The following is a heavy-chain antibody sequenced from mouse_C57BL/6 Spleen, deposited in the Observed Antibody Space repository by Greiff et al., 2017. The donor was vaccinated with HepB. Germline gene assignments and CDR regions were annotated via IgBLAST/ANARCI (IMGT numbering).Heavy chain of an antibody. D-gene: IGHD2-4*01. CDR2: IRLKSDNYAT. CDR3: TGKYDYDEGYAMDY. CDR1: GFTFSNYW. V-gene: IGHV6-3*01. Sequence: EVQLQESGGGLVQPGGSMKLSCVASGFTFSNYWMNWVRQSPEKGLEWVAQIRLKSDNYATHYAESVKGRFTISRDDSKSSVYLQMNNLRAEDTGIYYCTGKYDYDEGYAMDYWGQGTSVTVSS. J-gene: IGHJ4*01.